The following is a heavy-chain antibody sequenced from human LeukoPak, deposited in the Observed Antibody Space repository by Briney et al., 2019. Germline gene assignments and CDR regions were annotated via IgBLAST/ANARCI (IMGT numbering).Heavy chain of an antibody. CDR2: IYSGGST. CDR3: ARDHTDYYDSSGYLGY. V-gene: IGHV3-53*01. CDR1: GFAVSSNY. D-gene: IGHD3-22*01. J-gene: IGHJ4*02. Sequence: GGSLRLSCAASGFAVSSNYMSWVRQAPGKGLEWVSVIYSGGSTYYADSVKGRFTISRDNSKNTLYLQMNSLRAEDTAVYYCARDHTDYYDSSGYLGYWGQGTLVTVSS.